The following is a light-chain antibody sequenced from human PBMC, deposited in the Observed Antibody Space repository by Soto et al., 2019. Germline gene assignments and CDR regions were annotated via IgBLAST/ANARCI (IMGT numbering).Light chain of an antibody. CDR3: QQYDNLPLR. Sequence: DIQMTQSPSSLSASVGDRVTITYQASQDISEYLNWYQQKTGKAPNFLIHDASNLETVVPSRFSGSASGTLFAFPISNLHPEDFLTYSCQQYDNLPLRFGGGTKVEIK. CDR2: DAS. CDR1: QDISEY. J-gene: IGKJ4*02. V-gene: IGKV1-33*01.